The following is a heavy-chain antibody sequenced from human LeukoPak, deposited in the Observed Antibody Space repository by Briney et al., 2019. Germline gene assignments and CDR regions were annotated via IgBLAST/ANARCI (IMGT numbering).Heavy chain of an antibody. CDR3: ARGSRNDFWSGYYYYYYYYMDV. J-gene: IGHJ6*03. Sequence: ASVKVSCKASGYTFTSYDINWVRQATGQGLEWMGWMNPNSGNTGYAQKFQGRVTMTRNTSISTAYMELSSLRSEDTAVYYCARGSRNDFWSGYYYYYYYYMDVWGKGTTVTVSS. D-gene: IGHD3-3*01. CDR1: GYTFTSYD. CDR2: MNPNSGNT. V-gene: IGHV1-8*01.